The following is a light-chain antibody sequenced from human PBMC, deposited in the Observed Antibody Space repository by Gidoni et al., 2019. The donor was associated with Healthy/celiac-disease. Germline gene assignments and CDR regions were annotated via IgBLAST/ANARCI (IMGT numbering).Light chain of an antibody. V-gene: IGKV1-39*01. CDR1: QSISSY. J-gene: IGKJ2*01. CDR2: AAS. CDR3: QQSYSTAYT. Sequence: DIQMTQCPSSLSASVGDRVTITCRASQSISSYLNWYQQKPGKAPKLLIYAASSLQSGVPSRFSGSGSGTDFTLTISSLQPEDFATYYCQQSYSTAYTFXQXTKLEIK.